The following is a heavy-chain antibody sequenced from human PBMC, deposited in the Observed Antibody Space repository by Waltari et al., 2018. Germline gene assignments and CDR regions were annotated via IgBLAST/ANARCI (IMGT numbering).Heavy chain of an antibody. V-gene: IGHV4-34*01. J-gene: IGHJ1*01. Sequence: QVQLQQWGAGLLKPSETLSLTCAVYGGSFSGYYWSWIRQPPGKGLEWIGEINHSGSTNYNPSLKSRVTISVDTSKNQFSRKLSSVTAADTAVYYCARIHYDYVWGSYRSLQYFQHWGQGTLVTVSS. CDR3: ARIHYDYVWGSYRSLQYFQH. D-gene: IGHD3-16*02. CDR1: GGSFSGYY. CDR2: INHSGST.